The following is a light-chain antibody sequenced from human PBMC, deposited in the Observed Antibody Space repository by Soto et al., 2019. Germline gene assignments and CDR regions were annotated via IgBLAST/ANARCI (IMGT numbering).Light chain of an antibody. V-gene: IGKV3-15*01. Sequence: EIVMTQSPATLSVSPGERATLSCRASQSGSNNLAWYQQKPGQAPRLLIYGASTRATGIPARFSGSGSGTEFTLTISSLQSEDFAVYYCQQYNNWPPLTFGGGTKVEIK. CDR3: QQYNNWPPLT. J-gene: IGKJ4*01. CDR2: GAS. CDR1: QSGSNN.